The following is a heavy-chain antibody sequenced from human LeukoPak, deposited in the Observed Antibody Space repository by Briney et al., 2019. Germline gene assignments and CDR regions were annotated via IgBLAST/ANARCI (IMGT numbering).Heavy chain of an antibody. CDR3: ARGKAIFGVVVDAFDI. D-gene: IGHD3-3*01. J-gene: IGHJ3*02. V-gene: IGHV3-20*04. Sequence: PGGSLRLSCAASGFTFDDYGMSWVRQAPGKGLEWVSGINWNGGSTGYADSVKGRFTISRDNAKNSLYLQMNSLKAEDTALYYCARGKAIFGVVVDAFDIWGQGTMVTVSS. CDR1: GFTFDDYG. CDR2: INWNGGST.